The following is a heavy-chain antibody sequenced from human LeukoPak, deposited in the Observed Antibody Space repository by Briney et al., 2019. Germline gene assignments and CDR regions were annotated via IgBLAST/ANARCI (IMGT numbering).Heavy chain of an antibody. V-gene: IGHV4-34*01. CDR1: GGSFSAYY. Sequence: NPSETLSLTCTVYGGSFSAYYWSWIRQPPGKGPEWIGEINHSGSTNYNPSLASRVTISVDTSKNQFSLKLSSVTAADTAVYYCAEIAAAGTLFDYWGRGTLVTVSS. CDR3: AEIAAAGTLFDY. D-gene: IGHD6-13*01. CDR2: INHSGST. J-gene: IGHJ4*02.